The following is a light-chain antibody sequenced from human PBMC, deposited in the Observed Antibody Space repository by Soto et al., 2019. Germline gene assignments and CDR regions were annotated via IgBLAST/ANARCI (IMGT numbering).Light chain of an antibody. CDR2: RNI. Sequence: QSVLTQPPSASGTPGQRVTISCSGSSSNIGSNYVYWYQQLPGTAPKLLIFRNIQRPSGVPDRFSGSKSGTSASLAISGLRSEDEADYYCAAWDDSLSGLVVFGGGTKLTVL. V-gene: IGLV1-47*01. CDR3: AAWDDSLSGLVV. J-gene: IGLJ2*01. CDR1: SSNIGSNY.